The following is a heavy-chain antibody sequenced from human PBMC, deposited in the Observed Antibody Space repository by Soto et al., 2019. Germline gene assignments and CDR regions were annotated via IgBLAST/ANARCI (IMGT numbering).Heavy chain of an antibody. CDR1: GFSFSSYA. Sequence: ESGGGVVQPGRSLRLSCTASGFSFSSYAMYWFRQPPGKGLEWVAVISHDGINKHYADSVKGRVTVSRDNSNHSLDLQLNSLRGEDTAMYYCARDMYSSDYFVKWFEPWGQGTLGTVSS. CDR3: ARDMYSSDYFVKWFEP. J-gene: IGHJ5*02. CDR2: ISHDGINK. D-gene: IGHD6-19*01. V-gene: IGHV3-30-3*01.